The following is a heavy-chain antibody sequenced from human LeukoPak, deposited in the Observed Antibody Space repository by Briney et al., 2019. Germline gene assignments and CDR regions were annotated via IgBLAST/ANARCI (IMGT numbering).Heavy chain of an antibody. CDR3: ARPRRGSIAARGTFDY. J-gene: IGHJ4*02. D-gene: IGHD6-6*01. CDR2: MNPNSGNT. CDR1: GYTFTSYD. Sequence: GASVKVSCKASGYTFTSYDNNWVRQATGQGLEWMGWMNPNSGNTGYAQKFQGRVTMTRNTSISTAYMELSSLRSEDTAVYYCARPRRGSIAARGTFDYWGQGTLVTVSS. V-gene: IGHV1-8*01.